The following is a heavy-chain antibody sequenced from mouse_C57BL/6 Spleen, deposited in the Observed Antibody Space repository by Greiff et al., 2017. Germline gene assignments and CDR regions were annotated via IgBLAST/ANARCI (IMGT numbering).Heavy chain of an antibody. CDR3: ARNYYGSSYAMDY. D-gene: IGHD1-1*01. CDR2: INPGSGGT. CDR1: GYAFTNYL. Sequence: QVQLQQSGAELVRPGPSVKVSCKASGYAFTNYLIEWVKQRPGQGLEWIGVINPGSGGTNYNEKFKGKATLTADKSSSTAYMQLSSLTSEDSAVYFCARNYYGSSYAMDYWGQGTSVTVSS. J-gene: IGHJ4*01. V-gene: IGHV1-54*01.